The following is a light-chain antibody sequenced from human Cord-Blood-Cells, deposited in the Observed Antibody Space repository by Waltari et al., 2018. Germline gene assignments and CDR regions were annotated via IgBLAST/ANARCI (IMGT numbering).Light chain of an antibody. J-gene: IGLJ3*02. V-gene: IGLV2-11*01. CDR2: DVS. CDR3: CSYAGSYTWV. CDR1: SSDVGGYNH. Sequence: QSALTQPRSVSGSPGQSVTISCTGTSSDVGGYNHVSWYQQHPGKAHKLMIYDVSKRPSGVPDRFSGSKSGNTASLTISGLQAEDEADYYCCSYAGSYTWVFGGGTKLTVL.